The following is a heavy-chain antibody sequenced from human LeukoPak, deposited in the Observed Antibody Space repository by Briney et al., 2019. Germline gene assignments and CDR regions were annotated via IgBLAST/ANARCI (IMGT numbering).Heavy chain of an antibody. Sequence: SQTLSLTCTVSGGSISSGSYSWSWIRQPAGKGLEWIGRIYTSGSTNYNPSLKSRVTISVDTSKNQFSLKLSSVTAADTAVYYCARGPTYCSSSSCLQGEWGQGTLVTVSS. CDR1: GGSISSGSYS. CDR3: ARGPTYCSSSSCLQGE. J-gene: IGHJ4*02. V-gene: IGHV4-61*02. CDR2: IYTSGST. D-gene: IGHD2-15*01.